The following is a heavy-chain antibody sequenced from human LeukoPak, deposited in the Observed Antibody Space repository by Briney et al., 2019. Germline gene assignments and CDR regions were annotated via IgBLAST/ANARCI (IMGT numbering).Heavy chain of an antibody. J-gene: IGHJ4*02. V-gene: IGHV4-61*02. CDR2: MYTSGST. CDR3: GRRSRSTWNYRRGDY. CDR1: GDSISSGSYY. D-gene: IGHD1-7*01. Sequence: SETLSLTCTVSGDSISSGSYYWAWIRQPAGKGLEWIGRMYTSGSTDYNPSLKSRVTISVDTSKNEFSLKLTSVTAADTAVYYCGRRSRSTWNYRRGDYWGQGTLVTVSS.